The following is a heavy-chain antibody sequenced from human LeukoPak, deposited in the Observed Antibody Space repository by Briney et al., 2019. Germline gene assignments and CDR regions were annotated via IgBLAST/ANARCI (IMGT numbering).Heavy chain of an antibody. CDR3: TRGRRATHDY. CDR1: GFTFSSHG. CDR2: IRSKAYGGTT. J-gene: IGHJ4*02. D-gene: IGHD1-26*01. Sequence: TGGTLRLSCAASGFTFSSHGINWVRQAPGKGLEWVGFIRSKAYGGTTEYAASVKGRFTISRDDSKSIAYLQMNSLKTEDTAVYYCTRGRRATHDYWGQGTLVTVSS. V-gene: IGHV3-49*04.